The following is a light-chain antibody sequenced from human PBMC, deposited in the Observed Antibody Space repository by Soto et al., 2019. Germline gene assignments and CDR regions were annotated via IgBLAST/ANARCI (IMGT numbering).Light chain of an antibody. CDR3: QQRSNWPST. J-gene: IGKJ4*01. CDR1: QSVSSY. V-gene: IGKV3-11*01. CDR2: DAS. Sequence: ESVLTQSPATVSLSPGDRATLSCRASQSVSSYLAWYQQKPGQAPRLLIYDASNRATGIPARFSGSGSGTDVTLTITTLEPEDFAVYYCQQRSNWPSTFGGGTKVEIK.